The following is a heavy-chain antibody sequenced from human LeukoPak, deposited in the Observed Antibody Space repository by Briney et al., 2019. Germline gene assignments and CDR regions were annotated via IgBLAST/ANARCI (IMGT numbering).Heavy chain of an antibody. CDR1: GGSFSGYY. J-gene: IGHJ4*02. V-gene: IGHV4-34*01. CDR3: ARRGQLGLHY. Sequence: SETLSLTCAVYGGSFSGYYWSWIRQPPGKGLEWIGEINHSGSTNYNPSLKSRVTISVDTSKNQFSQKLSSVTAADTAVYYCARRGQLGLHYWGQGTLVTVSS. D-gene: IGHD6-6*01. CDR2: INHSGST.